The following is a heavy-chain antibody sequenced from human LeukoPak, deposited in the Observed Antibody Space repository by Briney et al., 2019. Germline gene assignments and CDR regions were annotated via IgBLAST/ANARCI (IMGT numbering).Heavy chain of an antibody. CDR2: VDHTGST. CDR3: ARGRVSSSTWYSTYYYFFYMDL. CDR1: VDSITMYY. Sequence: PSETLSLTCTVSVDSITMYYWTWIRQPPGKGLEWIGYVDHTGSTKFNPSLNGRVSISRDTPNNFFSLRLRSVTAADTAVYFCARGRVSSSTWYSTYYYFFYMDLWGKGTTVTVSS. J-gene: IGHJ6*03. D-gene: IGHD4-11*01. V-gene: IGHV4-59*01.